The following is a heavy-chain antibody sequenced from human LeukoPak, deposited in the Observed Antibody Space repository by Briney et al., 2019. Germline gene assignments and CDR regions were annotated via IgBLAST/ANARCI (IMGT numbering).Heavy chain of an antibody. CDR3: ARAYS. Sequence: GGSLRLSCAASGFTFSSQWMSWVRQAPGKGLEWVANIKEDGSKENYEDSVEGRFTISRDNAKNSLYLQMSSLRAEDTAIYYCARAYSWGQGTRVTVSS. J-gene: IGHJ5*02. V-gene: IGHV3-7*04. D-gene: IGHD2-21*01. CDR2: IKEDGSKE. CDR1: GFTFSSQW.